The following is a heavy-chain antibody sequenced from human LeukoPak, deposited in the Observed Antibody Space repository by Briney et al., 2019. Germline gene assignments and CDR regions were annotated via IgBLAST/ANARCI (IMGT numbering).Heavy chain of an antibody. CDR1: GGSISSSSYY. D-gene: IGHD4-17*01. CDR3: ARTRRGDSVLIFDY. V-gene: IGHV4-39*07. Sequence: SETLSLTCTVSGGSISSSSYYWGWIRQPPGKGLEWIGSIYYSGSTYYNPSLKSRVTISVDTSKNQFSLKLSSVTAADTAVYYCARTRRGDSVLIFDYWGQGTLVTVSS. CDR2: IYYSGST. J-gene: IGHJ4*02.